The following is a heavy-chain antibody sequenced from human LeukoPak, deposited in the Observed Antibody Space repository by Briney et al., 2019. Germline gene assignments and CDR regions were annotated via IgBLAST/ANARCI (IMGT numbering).Heavy chain of an antibody. Sequence: GGSLRLSCAASGFTFDTYAMSWVRQAPGKGLEWVGRIKSKTDGGTTDYAAPVKGRFTISRDDSKNTLYLQMNSLKTEDTAVYYCTTDRKVTMIRGPFDYWGQGTLVTVSS. V-gene: IGHV3-15*01. D-gene: IGHD3-10*01. J-gene: IGHJ4*02. CDR2: IKSKTDGGTT. CDR3: TTDRKVTMIRGPFDY. CDR1: GFTFDTYA.